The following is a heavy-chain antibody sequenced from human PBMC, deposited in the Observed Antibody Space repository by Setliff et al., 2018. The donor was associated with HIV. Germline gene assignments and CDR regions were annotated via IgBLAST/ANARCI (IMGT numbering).Heavy chain of an antibody. V-gene: IGHV3-7*03. J-gene: IGHJ4*02. CDR3: ARDLAY. CDR2: IKEDGSEK. CDR1: GFTFSDYY. Sequence: PGGSLRLSCAASGFTFSDYYMSWVRQAPGKGLEWVANIKEDGSEKYYVDSVKGRFTISRDNAQNSLYLQMSSLKVEDTAVYYCARDLAYWGQGTLVTV.